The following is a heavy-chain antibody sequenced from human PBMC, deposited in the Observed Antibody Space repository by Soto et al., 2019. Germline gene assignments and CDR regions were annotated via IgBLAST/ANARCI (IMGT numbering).Heavy chain of an antibody. D-gene: IGHD1-26*01. Sequence: GGSLRLSCAASGFTFSSYGMHWVRQAPGKGLEWVAVIWYDGNNKYYADSVKGRFTISRDNSKNTLYLQMNSLRAEDTAVYYCARDPPGRGYYYYMDVWGKGTTVTVSS. CDR3: ARDPPGRGYYYYMDV. J-gene: IGHJ6*03. CDR1: GFTFSSYG. V-gene: IGHV3-33*01. CDR2: IWYDGNNK.